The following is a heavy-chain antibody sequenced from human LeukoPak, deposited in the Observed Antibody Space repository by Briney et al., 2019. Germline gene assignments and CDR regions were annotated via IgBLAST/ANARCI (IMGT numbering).Heavy chain of an antibody. CDR2: IYPSGST. CDR3: ARDRGLRNYYDSSGYYRDAFDI. V-gene: IGHV4-61*02. CDR1: GGSITSGSFY. Sequence: SETLSLTCTVSGGSITSGSFYWSWIRQPAGNGLEWIGRIYPSGSTNYNPSLKSRVTISVHTSKNQFSLKLSSVTAADTAVYYCARDRGLRNYYDSSGYYRDAFDIWGQGTMVTVSS. D-gene: IGHD3-22*01. J-gene: IGHJ3*02.